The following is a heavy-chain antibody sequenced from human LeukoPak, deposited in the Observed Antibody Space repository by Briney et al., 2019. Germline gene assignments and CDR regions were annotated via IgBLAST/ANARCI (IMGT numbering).Heavy chain of an antibody. J-gene: IGHJ4*02. CDR3: ARHLSFYSSGHYSPLYYFDS. D-gene: IGHD6-19*01. V-gene: IGHV4-39*01. CDR1: GGSTSSSYYY. CDR2: MYYSGSVST. Sequence: PSETLSLTCSVSGGSTSSSYYYWGWIRQPPGKGLEWIGSMYYSGSVSTYKNPSLQSRLTTSIDTSKNQLSLKLTSVTAADTAVYFCARHLSFYSSGHYSPLYYFDSWGQGILVTVSS.